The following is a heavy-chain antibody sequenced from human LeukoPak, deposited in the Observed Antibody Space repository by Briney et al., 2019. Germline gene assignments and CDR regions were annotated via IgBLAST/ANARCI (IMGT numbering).Heavy chain of an antibody. CDR1: GFTFSSYA. CDR2: ISGSGGST. Sequence: SGGSLRLSYAASGFTFSSYAMSWVRQAPGKGLEWVSAISGSGGSTYYADSVKGRFTISRDNSKNTLYLQMNSLRAEDTAVYYCANTDYYGSGSYYNGDYWGQGTLVTVFS. D-gene: IGHD3-10*01. J-gene: IGHJ4*02. V-gene: IGHV3-23*01. CDR3: ANTDYYGSGSYYNGDY.